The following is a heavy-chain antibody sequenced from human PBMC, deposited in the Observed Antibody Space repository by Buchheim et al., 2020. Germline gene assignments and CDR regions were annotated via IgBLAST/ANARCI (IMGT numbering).Heavy chain of an antibody. Sequence: QVQLVQSGAVVKKPGASVNVSCKASGYTFTSYDINWVRQATGQGLEWMGWMNPNSGNTGYAQKFQDRVTITRDTSISTAYMELSNLRSGDTAVYYCARSFNWNYIYYYGLDVWGQGT. CDR3: ARSFNWNYIYYYGLDV. CDR1: GYTFTSYD. D-gene: IGHD1-7*01. CDR2: MNPNSGNT. V-gene: IGHV1-8*01. J-gene: IGHJ6*02.